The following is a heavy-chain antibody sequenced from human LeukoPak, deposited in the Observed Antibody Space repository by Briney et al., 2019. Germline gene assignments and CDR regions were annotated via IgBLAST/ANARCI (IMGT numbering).Heavy chain of an antibody. J-gene: IGHJ4*02. Sequence: GGSLRLSCAASGFTFRSYVMSWVRQAPGKGLEWVSYISSSGSTIYYADSVKGRFTISRDNAKNSLYLQMNSLRAEDTAVYYCARDERITMVRGVIAFDYWGQGTLVTVSS. D-gene: IGHD3-10*01. V-gene: IGHV3-48*03. CDR2: ISSSGSTI. CDR3: ARDERITMVRGVIAFDY. CDR1: GFTFRSYV.